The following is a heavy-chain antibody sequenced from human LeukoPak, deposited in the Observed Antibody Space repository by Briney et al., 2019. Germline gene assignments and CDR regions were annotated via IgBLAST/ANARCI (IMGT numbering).Heavy chain of an antibody. CDR1: GGSISNYY. V-gene: IGHV4-4*07. D-gene: IGHD4-23*01. CDR2: INTSGST. CDR3: AREIATSGGNSRAFDY. Sequence: KSSETLSLTCTVSGGSISNYYWSWIRQPAGKGLEWIGRINTSGSTNCNPSLKSRVTMSVDTSKNQFSLKLTSVTAADTAVYYCAREIATSGGNSRAFDYWGQGTLVTVSS. J-gene: IGHJ4*02.